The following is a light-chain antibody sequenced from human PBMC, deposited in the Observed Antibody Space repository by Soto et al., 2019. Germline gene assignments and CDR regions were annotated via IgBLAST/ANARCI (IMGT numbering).Light chain of an antibody. Sequence: DIGMTQSPLSLSVTPGQPASISCKSSQSLLYVDGKTYLYWYLQKSGQPPQLLIYEVFNRISGVPDRFSGSGSGTDFTLKISRVEAEEVGVYYCMQGIQLPRTFGQGTKVDIK. CDR1: QSLLYVDGKTY. CDR3: MQGIQLPRT. CDR2: EVF. J-gene: IGKJ1*01. V-gene: IGKV2D-29*01.